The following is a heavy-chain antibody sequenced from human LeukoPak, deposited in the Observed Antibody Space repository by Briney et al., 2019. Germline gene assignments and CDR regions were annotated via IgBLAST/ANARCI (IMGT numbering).Heavy chain of an antibody. D-gene: IGHD3-10*01. CDR1: GYTFTGYY. Sequence: ASVKVSCKASGYTFTGYYMHWVRQAPGQGLEWMGWINPNSGGTNYAQKFQGWVTMTRDTSISTAYMELSSLRSEDTAVYYCARGPGRQSESDYWGQGTLVTVSS. CDR2: INPNSGGT. V-gene: IGHV1-2*04. CDR3: ARGPGRQSESDY. J-gene: IGHJ4*02.